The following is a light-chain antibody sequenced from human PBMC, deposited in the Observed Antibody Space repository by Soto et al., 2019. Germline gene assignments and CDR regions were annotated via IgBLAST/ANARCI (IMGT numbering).Light chain of an antibody. J-gene: IGLJ1*01. Sequence: QSALTQPPSVSGSPGQSVTISCSGTSSDVGSYNRLSWYQQPPGTAPKLIMYEVNTRPSGVPDRFSGSKSGSTASLTISGLQAEDEADYYCSLYISGSTYVFGTGTKGHRP. V-gene: IGLV2-18*01. CDR2: EVN. CDR3: SLYISGSTYV. CDR1: SSDVGSYNR.